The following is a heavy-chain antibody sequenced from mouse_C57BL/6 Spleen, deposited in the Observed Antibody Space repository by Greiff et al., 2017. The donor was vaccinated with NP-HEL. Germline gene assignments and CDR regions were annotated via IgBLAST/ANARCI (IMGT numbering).Heavy chain of an antibody. D-gene: IGHD3-2*02. CDR3: ARGGDSSGYVGYFDY. J-gene: IGHJ2*01. CDR2: IDPSDSYT. V-gene: IGHV1-69*01. CDR1: GYTFTSYW. Sequence: VQLQQSGAELVMPGASVKLSCKASGYTFTSYWMHWVKQRPGQGLEWIGEIDPSDSYTNYNQKFKGKSTLTVDKSSSTAYMQLSSRTSEDSAVYYCARGGDSSGYVGYFDYWGQGTTLTVSS.